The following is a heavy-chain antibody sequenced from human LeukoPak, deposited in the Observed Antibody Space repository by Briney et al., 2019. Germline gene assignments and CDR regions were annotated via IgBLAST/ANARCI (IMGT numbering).Heavy chain of an antibody. V-gene: IGHV3-9*01. CDR3: AKDYGYSSSWYDY. Sequence: GRSLRLSCEASGFTFDDYGMHWVRQAPGKGLEWVSTISWNSASVGYVDSVKGRITISRDNAKKTLYLQMNSLRPEDTALYYCAKDYGYSSSWYDYWGQGTLVTVSS. J-gene: IGHJ4*02. CDR2: ISWNSASV. CDR1: GFTFDDYG. D-gene: IGHD6-13*01.